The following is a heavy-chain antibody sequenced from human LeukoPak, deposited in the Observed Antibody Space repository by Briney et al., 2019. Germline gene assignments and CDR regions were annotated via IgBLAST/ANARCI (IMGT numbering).Heavy chain of an antibody. Sequence: GGSLRLSCAASGFTVSSNYMSWVRQAPGKGLEWVSVIYSGGSTYYADSVKGRFTISRDNSKNTLYLQMNSLRAEDTAVYYCARDPASTRSERYAFDIWGQGTMVTVSP. D-gene: IGHD1-1*01. CDR2: IYSGGST. J-gene: IGHJ3*02. CDR3: ARDPASTRSERYAFDI. CDR1: GFTVSSNY. V-gene: IGHV3-53*01.